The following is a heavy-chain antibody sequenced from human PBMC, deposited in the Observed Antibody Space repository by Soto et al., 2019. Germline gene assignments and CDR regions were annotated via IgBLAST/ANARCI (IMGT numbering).Heavy chain of an antibody. J-gene: IGHJ6*02. Sequence: GGSLRLSCAASGFTFRTYAMSWVRQAPGKGLEWVSVISGSTGKTYYADSVKGRFTISRDNSKNTLSLQMNSLRGEDTAVYFCAKNRGSGSPYYYNMEVWGQGTMVTVSS. V-gene: IGHV3-23*01. CDR3: AKNRGSGSPYYYNMEV. CDR1: GFTFRTYA. CDR2: ISGSTGKT. D-gene: IGHD3-10*01.